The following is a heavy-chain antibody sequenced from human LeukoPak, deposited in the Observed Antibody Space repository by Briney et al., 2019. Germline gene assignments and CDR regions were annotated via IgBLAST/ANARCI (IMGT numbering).Heavy chain of an antibody. D-gene: IGHD1-26*01. J-gene: IGHJ4*02. CDR2: ISSGSSTM. CDR3: VRERGFSGSYYYDH. CDR1: GFMYSGFD. V-gene: IGHV3-48*02. Sequence: PGGSLRLSCAASGFMYSGFDMSWVRQAPGKGLEWVSYISSGSSTMYYAESVKGRFTISRDNAKTSLFLQMNGLRDEDTAVYYCVRERGFSGSYYYDHWGQGALVTVSS.